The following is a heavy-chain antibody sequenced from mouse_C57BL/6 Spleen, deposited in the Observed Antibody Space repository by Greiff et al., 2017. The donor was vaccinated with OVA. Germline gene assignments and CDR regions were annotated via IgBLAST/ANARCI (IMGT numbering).Heavy chain of an antibody. CDR3: ARTDYDGRYFDV. J-gene: IGHJ1*03. V-gene: IGHV2-9-1*01. Sequence: VQLQQSGPGLVAASQSLSITCTVSGFSLTSYGISWVRQPPGKGLEWLGVIWTGGGTHYNSALKSRLSISKDNSKSQVFLKMNSLQTGDTARYYCARTDYDGRYFDVWGTGTTVTVSS. CDR1: GFSLTSYG. D-gene: IGHD2-4*01. CDR2: IWTGGGT.